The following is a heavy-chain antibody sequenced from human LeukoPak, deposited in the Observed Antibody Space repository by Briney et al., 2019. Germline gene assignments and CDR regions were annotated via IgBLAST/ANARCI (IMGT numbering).Heavy chain of an antibody. CDR2: IYYSGST. V-gene: IGHV4-39*07. Sequence: SETLSLTCTVSGGSVCSSYYYWDWIRQPPGKGLEWIASIYYSGSTYYNPSLKSRVTISVDTSKNQFSLKLSSVTAADTAVYYCARDDYGDYNNPYFDYWGQGTLVTVSS. J-gene: IGHJ4*02. CDR3: ARDDYGDYNNPYFDY. D-gene: IGHD4-17*01. CDR1: GGSVCSSYYY.